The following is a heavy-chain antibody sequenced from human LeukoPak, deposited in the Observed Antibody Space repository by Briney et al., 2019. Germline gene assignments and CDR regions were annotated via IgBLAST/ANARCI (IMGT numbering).Heavy chain of an antibody. J-gene: IGHJ4*02. Sequence: PGGSLRLSCAASRSTFSSYAMSWVRQAPGKGLEWVSAISGSGGSTYYADSVKGRFTISRDNSKNTLYLQMNSLRAEDTAVYYCAKDLYSSGWYLNYFDYWGQGTLVTVSS. D-gene: IGHD6-19*01. V-gene: IGHV3-23*01. CDR3: AKDLYSSGWYLNYFDY. CDR2: ISGSGGST. CDR1: RSTFSSYA.